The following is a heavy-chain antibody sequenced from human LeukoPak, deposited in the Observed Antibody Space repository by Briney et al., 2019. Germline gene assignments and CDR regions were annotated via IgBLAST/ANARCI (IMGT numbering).Heavy chain of an antibody. CDR2: IYSSRSN. CDR1: GGSISSYY. J-gene: IGHJ6*02. CDR3: ARGGKEWYYYYYGMDV. Sequence: SETLSLTCTVAGGSISSYYWSWIRQPAGKGLGWIGRIYSSRSNTYNPSLKSRVTMPVDTSKNQFSLKLSSVTAADTAVYYCARGGKEWYYYYYGMDVWGQGTTVTVSS. V-gene: IGHV4-4*07. D-gene: IGHD3-3*01.